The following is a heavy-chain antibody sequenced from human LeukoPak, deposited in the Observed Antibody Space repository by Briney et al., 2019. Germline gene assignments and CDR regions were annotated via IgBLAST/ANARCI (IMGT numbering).Heavy chain of an antibody. D-gene: IGHD6-13*01. Sequence: GGSLRLSCAASGFTVSSNYMSWVRQAPGKGLEWVSVIYSGGSTYYADSVKGRFTISRDNSTNTLYLQMNSLRAEDTAVYYCARAAAGTQSLDYWGQGTLVTVSS. J-gene: IGHJ4*02. CDR3: ARAAAGTQSLDY. CDR1: GFTVSSNY. V-gene: IGHV3-66*02. CDR2: IYSGGST.